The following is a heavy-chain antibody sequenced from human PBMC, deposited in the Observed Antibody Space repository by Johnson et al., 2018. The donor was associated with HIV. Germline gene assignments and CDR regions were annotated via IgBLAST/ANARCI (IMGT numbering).Heavy chain of an antibody. D-gene: IGHD5-18*01. CDR1: GFTFSNAW. V-gene: IGHV3-15*01. CDR2: IKSKTDGGTT. Sequence: MLLVESGGGLVKPGGSLRLSCAASGFTFSNAWTNWVRQAPGKGLEWVGRIKSKTDGGTTDYAAPVKGRFTISRDDSKNTLYLQMNSLKTEDTAVYYCTNPDTAMATGDFEIWGQGTMVTVSS. CDR3: TNPDTAMATGDFEI. J-gene: IGHJ3*02.